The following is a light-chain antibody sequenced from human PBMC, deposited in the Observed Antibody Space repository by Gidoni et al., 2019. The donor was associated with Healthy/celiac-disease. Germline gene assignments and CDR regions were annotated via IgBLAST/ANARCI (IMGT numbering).Light chain of an antibody. Sequence: EIVMPQSPATLSLTPGERATLSCRSSQSVSSNLAGYQQKPGPPPRRLIYGASTRATGIPARFSGSGSGTEFTLTISSLQSEDFAVDYCQQYNNWPTWTFGQGTKVEIK. CDR2: GAS. J-gene: IGKJ1*01. CDR3: QQYNNWPTWT. CDR1: QSVSSN. V-gene: IGKV3-15*01.